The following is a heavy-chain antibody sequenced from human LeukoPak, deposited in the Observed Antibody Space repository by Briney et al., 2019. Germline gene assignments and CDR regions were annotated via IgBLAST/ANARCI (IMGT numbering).Heavy chain of an antibody. CDR1: GFTFSLYN. CDR3: ARDEGLPAEYFQH. V-gene: IGHV3-21*01. CDR2: ISGSDNYI. J-gene: IGHJ1*01. Sequence: GGSLRLSCVASGFTFSLYNMNWVRQAPGKGLEWVSSISGSDNYIFYADSVKGRFTISRDSAKNSLFLQMDSLRAEDTAVYYCARDEGLPAEYFQHWGQGTLVTVSS. D-gene: IGHD4-11*01.